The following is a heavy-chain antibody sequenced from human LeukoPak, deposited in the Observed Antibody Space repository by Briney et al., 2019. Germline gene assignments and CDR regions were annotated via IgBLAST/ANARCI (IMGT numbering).Heavy chain of an antibody. CDR2: ISVYSGDT. Sequence: ASVKVSCKASGYNFTNYGISWVRQAPGHGLEWMGWISVYSGDTNYAHKLQDRVTMTTDTSTSTALMELRGLRSDDTAFYYCARAPSFGDYGGDYWGQGTLVTVSS. D-gene: IGHD4-17*01. V-gene: IGHV1-18*01. CDR1: GYNFTNYG. J-gene: IGHJ4*02. CDR3: ARAPSFGDYGGDY.